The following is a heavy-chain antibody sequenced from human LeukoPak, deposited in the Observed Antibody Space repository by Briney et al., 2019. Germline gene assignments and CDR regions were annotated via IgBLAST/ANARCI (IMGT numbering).Heavy chain of an antibody. D-gene: IGHD3-22*01. CDR2: INPNSGGT. CDR3: ARSDYYDSSGYYYVDAFDI. V-gene: IGHV1-2*02. CDR1: GYTFTGYY. Sequence: ASVKASCKASGYTFTGYYMHWVRQAPGQGLEWMGWINPNSGGTNYAQKFQGRVTMTRDTSISTAYMELSRLRSDDTAVYYCARSDYYDSSGYYYVDAFDIWGQGTMVTVSS. J-gene: IGHJ3*02.